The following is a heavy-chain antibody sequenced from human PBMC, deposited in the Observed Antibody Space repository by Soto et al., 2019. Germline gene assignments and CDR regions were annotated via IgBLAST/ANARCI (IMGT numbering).Heavy chain of an antibody. CDR2: ISYDGSNK. CDR1: VFTFSSYA. CDR3: ARDGAYYYYGMDV. V-gene: IGHV3-30-3*01. Sequence: WWSLRLSCSASVFTFSSYAMHWFRQAPGKGLEWVAVISYDGSNKYYADSVKGRFTISRDNSKNTLYLQMNSLRAEDTAVYYCARDGAYYYYGMDVWGQGTTVTVSS. J-gene: IGHJ6*02. D-gene: IGHD1-26*01.